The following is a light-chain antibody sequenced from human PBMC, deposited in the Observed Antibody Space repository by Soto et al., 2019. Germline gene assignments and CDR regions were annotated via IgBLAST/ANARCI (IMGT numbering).Light chain of an antibody. Sequence: QSALTQPASVSGSPGQSITISCTGTSRDVGSYNYVSWYQQHPDKAPKLMIYEVSNRPSGVSNCFSGSKSGNTASLTISGLQAEDEADYYCSSYTSSFTLVFGTGTKVTVL. CDR2: EVS. CDR3: SSYTSSFTLV. V-gene: IGLV2-14*01. CDR1: SRDVGSYNY. J-gene: IGLJ1*01.